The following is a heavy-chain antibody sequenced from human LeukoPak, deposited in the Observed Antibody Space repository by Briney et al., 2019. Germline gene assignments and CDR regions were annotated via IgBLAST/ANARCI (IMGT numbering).Heavy chain of an antibody. J-gene: IGHJ4*02. Sequence: ASVKVSCKASGYTFTGYYMHWVRQAPGQGLEWMGWINPNSGGTNYAQKFQGRVTMTRDTSISTAYMELSRLRSDDTAVYYCARVVGVRRKEHFDYWGQGTLVTVSS. D-gene: IGHD1-26*01. V-gene: IGHV1-2*02. CDR2: INPNSGGT. CDR3: ARVVGVRRKEHFDY. CDR1: GYTFTGYY.